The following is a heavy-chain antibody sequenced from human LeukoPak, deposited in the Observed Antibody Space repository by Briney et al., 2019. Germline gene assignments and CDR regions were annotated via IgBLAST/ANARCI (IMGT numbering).Heavy chain of an antibody. D-gene: IGHD4-23*01. Sequence: GASVKVSCKASGYSFSNFDINWVRQAAGQGPEWMGRLDPHSGDTDYVQRFHGRVIMTKNTSINTAYLELRSLTSEDTAVYYCARSRWGYQMDVWGRGTTVTVSS. V-gene: IGHV1-8*01. CDR1: GYSFSNFD. CDR3: ARSRWGYQMDV. CDR2: LDPHSGDT. J-gene: IGHJ6*03.